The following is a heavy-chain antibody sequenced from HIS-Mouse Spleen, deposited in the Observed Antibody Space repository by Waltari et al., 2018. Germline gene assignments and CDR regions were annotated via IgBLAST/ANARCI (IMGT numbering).Heavy chain of an antibody. CDR1: GFTFSNAW. CDR2: IKSKTDGGKT. CDR3: ARGMYSSSWLSPADDAFDI. J-gene: IGHJ3*02. Sequence: EVQLVESGGGLVKPGGSLRLSCAASGFTFSNAWMSWVRQAPGKGLEWVGRIKSKTDGGKTDYAAPVKGRFTISRDDSKNTLYLQMNSLKTEDTAVYYCARGMYSSSWLSPADDAFDIWGQGTMVTVSS. V-gene: IGHV3-15*01. D-gene: IGHD6-6*01.